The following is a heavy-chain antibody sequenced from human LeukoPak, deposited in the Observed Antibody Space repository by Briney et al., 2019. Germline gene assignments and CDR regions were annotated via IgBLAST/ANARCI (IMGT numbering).Heavy chain of an antibody. CDR1: GYTLTELS. V-gene: IGHV1-24*01. CDR3: AKGSWIQLWLLL. J-gene: IGHJ4*02. CDR2: FDPEDGET. Sequence: ASVKVSCKVSGYTLTELSMHWVRQAPGKGLEWMGGFDPEDGETIYAQKFQGRVTITEDTSTDTAYMELSSLRAEDTAVYYCAKGSWIQLWLLLWGQGTLVTVSS. D-gene: IGHD5-18*01.